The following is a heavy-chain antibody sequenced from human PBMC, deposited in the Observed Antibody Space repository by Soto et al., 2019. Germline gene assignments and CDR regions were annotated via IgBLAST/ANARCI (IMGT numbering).Heavy chain of an antibody. D-gene: IGHD3-10*01. CDR1: GYSFTSYW. CDR2: IYPGDSDT. CDR3: ARHSKVTYYYGSGSRPNTTGYYYYGMDV. J-gene: IGHJ6*02. V-gene: IGHV5-51*01. Sequence: GESLKISCKGSGYSFTSYWIGWVRQMPGKGLEWMGIIYPGDSDTRYSPSFQGQVTISADKSISTAYLQWSSLKASDTAMYYCARHSKVTYYYGSGSRPNTTGYYYYGMDVWGQGTTVTVSS.